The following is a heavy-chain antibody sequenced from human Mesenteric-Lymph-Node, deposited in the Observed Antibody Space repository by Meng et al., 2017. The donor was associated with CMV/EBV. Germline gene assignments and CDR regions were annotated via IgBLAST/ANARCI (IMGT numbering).Heavy chain of an antibody. D-gene: IGHD2-2*01. J-gene: IGHJ4*02. V-gene: IGHV4-31*03. CDR2: IYYSGNT. CDR3: VSQYQASFDY. Sequence: SETLSLTCTVSGGSISSGGYYWSWIRQHPGKGLEWIRYIYYSGNTYYNPSLKSRVVISVDTSKSQFSLKLSSATAADTAVYYCVSQYQASFDYWGQGTLVTVSS. CDR1: GGSISSGGYY.